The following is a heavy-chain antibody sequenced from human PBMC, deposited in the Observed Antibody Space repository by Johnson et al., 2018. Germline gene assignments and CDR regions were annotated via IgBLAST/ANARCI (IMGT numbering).Heavy chain of an antibody. CDR2: IYYSGST. CDR1: GGSISSYY. V-gene: IGHV4-59*01. D-gene: IGHD1-26*01. J-gene: IGHJ1*01. Sequence: QVQLQESGPGLVKPSERLSLTCTVSGGSISSYYWSWIRQPPGKGLEWVGLIYYSGSTNYNPSLKSRVTISVNKSKNQFSLKLSSGTAADTAVYYCARDSGGSYYGDFQHWGQGTLVTVSS. CDR3: ARDSGGSYYGDFQH.